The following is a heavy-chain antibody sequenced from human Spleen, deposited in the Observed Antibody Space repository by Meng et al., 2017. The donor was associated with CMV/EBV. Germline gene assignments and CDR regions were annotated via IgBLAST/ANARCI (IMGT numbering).Heavy chain of an antibody. CDR1: EFTFSNHW. CDR2: IYPGDSDT. V-gene: IGHV5-51*01. Sequence: GESLKISCAASEFTFSNHWMSWVRQAPGKGLEWMGIIYPGDSDTRYSPSFQGQVTISADKSISTAYLQWSSLKASDTAMYYCARSSKVWFDPWGQGTLVTVSS. D-gene: IGHD6-6*01. CDR3: ARSSKVWFDP. J-gene: IGHJ5*02.